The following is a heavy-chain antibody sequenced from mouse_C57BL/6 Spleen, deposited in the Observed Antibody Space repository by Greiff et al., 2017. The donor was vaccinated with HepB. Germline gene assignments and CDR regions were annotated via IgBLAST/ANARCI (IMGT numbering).Heavy chain of an antibody. Sequence: QVQLQQPGAELVKPGASVKMSCKASGYTFTSYWITWVKQRPGQGLEWIGDIYPGSGSTNYNEKFKSKATLTVDTSSSTAYMQLSSLTSEDSAVYYCASRTGTHLYAMDYWGQGTSVTVSS. V-gene: IGHV1-55*01. CDR2: IYPGSGST. CDR3: ASRTGTHLYAMDY. CDR1: GYTFTSYW. J-gene: IGHJ4*01. D-gene: IGHD4-1*01.